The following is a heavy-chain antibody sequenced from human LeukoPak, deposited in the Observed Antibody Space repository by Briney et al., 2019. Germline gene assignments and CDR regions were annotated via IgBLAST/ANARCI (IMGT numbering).Heavy chain of an antibody. CDR3: ARDVAATGQGFDY. D-gene: IGHD2-15*01. CDR2: ISSSSSYI. J-gene: IGHJ4*02. V-gene: IGHV3-21*01. CDR1: GFTFSSYS. Sequence: PGGSLRLSCAASGFTFSSYSMNWVRQAPGKGLEWVSSISSSSSYIYYADSVKGLFTISRDNAKNSLYLQMNSLRAEDTAVYYCARDVAATGQGFDYWGQGTLVTVSS.